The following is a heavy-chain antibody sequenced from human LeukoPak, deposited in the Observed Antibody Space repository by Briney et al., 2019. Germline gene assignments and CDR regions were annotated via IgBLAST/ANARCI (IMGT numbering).Heavy chain of an antibody. CDR3: ARDKRVYSSSSRGFDYYYYMDV. CDR1: GGSISSYY. J-gene: IGHJ6*03. V-gene: IGHV4-59*01. Sequence: SGTLCLTCAVSGGSISSYYWSWIRQPPGKGLEWIGYICTRGSTNYNPSLKSRVTISVDTSKNQFSLKLSSVTAADTAVYYCARDKRVYSSSSRGFDYYYYMDVWGKGTTVSDSS. CDR2: ICTRGST. D-gene: IGHD6-6*01.